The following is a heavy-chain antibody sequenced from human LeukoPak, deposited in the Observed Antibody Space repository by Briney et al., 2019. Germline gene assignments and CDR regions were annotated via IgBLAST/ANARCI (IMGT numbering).Heavy chain of an antibody. CDR3: ASAGYNWNYCFDY. J-gene: IGHJ4*02. CDR1: GGTFSSYA. Sequence: SVKVSCKASGGTFSSYAISWVRQAPGQGLEWMGGIIPIFGTANYAQKFQGRVRITTDESASTAYMELSSLRSEDTAVYYCASAGYNWNYCFDYWGQGTLVTVSS. CDR2: IIPIFGTA. V-gene: IGHV1-69*05. D-gene: IGHD1-7*01.